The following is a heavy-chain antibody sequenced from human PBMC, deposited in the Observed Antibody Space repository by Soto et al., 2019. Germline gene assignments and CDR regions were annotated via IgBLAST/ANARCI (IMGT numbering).Heavy chain of an antibody. CDR1: GFSFTTTRMG. D-gene: IGHD1-1*01. CDR3: AHRDSTGTTTYFDS. Sequence: QIPLKEAGPTLVKPTEPLTLPCTSSGFSFTTTRMGVGWTRQPPGKALEWLAIIYWDGESRYNPLLRRRLTLTEDTSKIQVVLTMTNMDPRDTATYFCAHRDSTGTTTYFDSWGQGIPVTVAS. V-gene: IGHV2-5*02. J-gene: IGHJ4*02. CDR2: IYWDGES.